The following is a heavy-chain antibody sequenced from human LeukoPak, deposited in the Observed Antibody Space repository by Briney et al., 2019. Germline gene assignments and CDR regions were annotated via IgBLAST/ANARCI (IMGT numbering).Heavy chain of an antibody. Sequence: GESLRLSCAASGFTFSSYSMNSVRQAPGKGLEWVSSISSSSSYIYYADSVKGRFTISRDNAKNSLYLQMNSLRAEDTAVYYCASPDYGDSFFDYWGQGTLVTVSS. CDR3: ASPDYGDSFFDY. D-gene: IGHD4-17*01. CDR1: GFTFSSYS. CDR2: ISSSSSYI. J-gene: IGHJ4*02. V-gene: IGHV3-21*01.